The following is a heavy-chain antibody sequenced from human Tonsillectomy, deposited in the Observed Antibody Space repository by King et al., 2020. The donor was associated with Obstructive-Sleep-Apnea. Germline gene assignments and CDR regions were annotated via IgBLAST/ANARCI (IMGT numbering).Heavy chain of an antibody. CDR2: IYPGDSDT. J-gene: IGHJ4*02. CDR3: ARRERAVAGHFDY. CDR1: GYSFTDYW. Sequence: QLVQSGAEVKKPGESLKISCQISGYSFTDYWIGWVRQMPGKGLEWMGIIYPGDSDTRYSPSFQGQVTISADTSISTAYLQWSRLKASDTAMYYCARRERAVAGHFDYGGQGTLVTVSS. D-gene: IGHD6-19*01. V-gene: IGHV5-51*01.